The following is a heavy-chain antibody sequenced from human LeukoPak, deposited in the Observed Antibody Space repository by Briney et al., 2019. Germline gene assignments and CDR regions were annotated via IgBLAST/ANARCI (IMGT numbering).Heavy chain of an antibody. V-gene: IGHV3-11*01. Sequence: PGGSLRLSCAASGFTFSDYYMSWVRQAPGKGLEWVSYITGRSASIYYADSVKGRFTISRDNAHNSVYLQMNSLRADDTAVYYCAEEGTWFGELAGGYWGQGSLVTVSS. CDR3: AEEGTWFGELAGGY. D-gene: IGHD3-10*01. J-gene: IGHJ4*02. CDR2: ITGRSASI. CDR1: GFTFSDYY.